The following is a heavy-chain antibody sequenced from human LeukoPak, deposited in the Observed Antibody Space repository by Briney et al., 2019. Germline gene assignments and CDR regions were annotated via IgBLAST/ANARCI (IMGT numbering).Heavy chain of an antibody. J-gene: IGHJ4*02. CDR2: IYPGDSDT. D-gene: IGHD6-19*01. V-gene: IGHV5-51*01. Sequence: GESLKISCKGSGYSFTSYWIGWVRQVPGKGLEWMGIIYPGDSDTRYSPSFQGQVTISADKSISTAYLQWSSLKASDTAMYYCARLRPGIAVAGSPPDYWGQGTLVTVSS. CDR1: GYSFTSYW. CDR3: ARLRPGIAVAGSPPDY.